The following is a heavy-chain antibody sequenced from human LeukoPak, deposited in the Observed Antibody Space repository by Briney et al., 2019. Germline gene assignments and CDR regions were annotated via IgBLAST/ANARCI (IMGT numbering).Heavy chain of an antibody. Sequence: GGSLRLSCTASGFTFGDYAMSWVSQAPGKGLEWVGFIRSKAYGGTTEYAASVKGRFTISRDDSKSIAYLQMNSLKTEDTAVYYCTRDHCSSTSCYYYYGMDVWGKGTTVTVSS. CDR1: GFTFGDYA. CDR3: TRDHCSSTSCYYYYGMDV. D-gene: IGHD2-2*01. CDR2: IRSKAYGGTT. V-gene: IGHV3-49*04. J-gene: IGHJ6*04.